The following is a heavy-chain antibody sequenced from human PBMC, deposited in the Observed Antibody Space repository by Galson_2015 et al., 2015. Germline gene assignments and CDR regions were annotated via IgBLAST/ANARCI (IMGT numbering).Heavy chain of an antibody. V-gene: IGHV3-23*01. J-gene: IGHJ4*02. D-gene: IGHD3-22*01. CDR2: ISGSGGST. CDR1: GFTFSSYA. CDR3: AKDGDSSGYFGSIFDY. Sequence: SLRLSCAASGFTFSSYAMSWVRQAPGKGLEWVSAISGSGGSTYYADSVKGRFTISRDNSKNTLYLQMNSLRAEDTAVYYCAKDGDSSGYFGSIFDYWGQGTLVTVSS.